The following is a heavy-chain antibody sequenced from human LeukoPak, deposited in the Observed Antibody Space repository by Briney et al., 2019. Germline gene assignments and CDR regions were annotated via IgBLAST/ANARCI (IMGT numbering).Heavy chain of an antibody. J-gene: IGHJ4*02. D-gene: IGHD1-26*01. CDR1: GYTFTSYG. V-gene: IGHV1-18*01. Sequence: KVSCKASGYTFTSYGISWVRQAPGQGLEWMGWISAYNGNTNYAQKLQGRVTMTTDTSTSTAYMELRSLRSDDTAVYYCARALTRPLSGGHGDYWGQGTLATVSS. CDR3: ARALTRPLSGGHGDY. CDR2: ISAYNGNT.